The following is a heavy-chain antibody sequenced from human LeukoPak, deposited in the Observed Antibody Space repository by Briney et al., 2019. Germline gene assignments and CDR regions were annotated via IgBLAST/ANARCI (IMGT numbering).Heavy chain of an antibody. D-gene: IGHD2-15*01. Sequence: ASVTVSCKVSGYTLTELSMHWVRQAPGKGLEWMGGFDPEDGETIYAQRFQGRVTMTEDTSTDTAYMELSSLRSEDTAVYYCATGKRIHGGPEHWGQGTLVTVSS. CDR3: ATGKRIHGGPEH. V-gene: IGHV1-24*01. CDR2: FDPEDGET. J-gene: IGHJ4*02. CDR1: GYTLTELS.